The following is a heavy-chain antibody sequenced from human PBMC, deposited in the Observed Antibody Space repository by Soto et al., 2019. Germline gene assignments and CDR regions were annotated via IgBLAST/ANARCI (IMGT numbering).Heavy chain of an antibody. Sequence: PSETLSLTCTVSGGSISSGGYYWSWIRQHPGKDQEWIGYIYYSGSTYYNPSLKSRVTISVDTSKNQFSLKLSSVTAADTAVYYCARGGCSGGSCYSSENYYYYGMDVWGQGTTVTVSS. CDR2: IYYSGST. J-gene: IGHJ6*02. V-gene: IGHV4-31*03. CDR3: ARGGCSGGSCYSSENYYYYGMDV. CDR1: GGSISSGGYY. D-gene: IGHD2-15*01.